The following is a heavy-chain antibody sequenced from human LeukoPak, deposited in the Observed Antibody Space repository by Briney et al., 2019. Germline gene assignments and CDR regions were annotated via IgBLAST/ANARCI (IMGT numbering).Heavy chain of an antibody. D-gene: IGHD2-2*01. CDR2: IYGNGTT. CDR1: GASISHYY. Sequence: SETLSLTCAVSGASISHYYWSWIPQPPGKGPEWIGYIYGNGTTYYNPSLMSRVTMSVDTSRRHFSLILRSVTAADTAVYYGARTLCSRASCYDGRGNAFDVWGRGTGVTVS. CDR3: ARTLCSRASCYDGRGNAFDV. J-gene: IGHJ3*01. V-gene: IGHV4-4*09.